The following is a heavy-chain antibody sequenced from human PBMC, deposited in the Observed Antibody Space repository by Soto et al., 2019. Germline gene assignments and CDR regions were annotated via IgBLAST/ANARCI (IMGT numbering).Heavy chain of an antibody. Sequence: GGSLILSCVFSGFSVSNTYMSCVRHDPGNGLEWILLIYSGGNTYYAEYVKGRFNISRDNSKNTLYLQMNSLRDEDTDVYYCARDHRLYGNFDYWGQGTLVTVSS. CDR3: ARDHRLYGNFDY. J-gene: IGHJ4*02. V-gene: IGHV3-53*01. CDR2: IYSGGNT. D-gene: IGHD2-8*01. CDR1: GFSVSNTY.